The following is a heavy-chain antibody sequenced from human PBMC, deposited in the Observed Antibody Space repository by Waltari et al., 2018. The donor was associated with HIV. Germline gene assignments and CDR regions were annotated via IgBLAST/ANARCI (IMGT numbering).Heavy chain of an antibody. Sequence: QVQLVQSGAAVKKPGASVKVSCKASGSTFTNYDINWVRQATGQGLEWMGWMNPNSGNTGYAQKFQGRVTMTRNTSISTAYMELSSLRSEDTAVYYCARGYSYDRSGEAFDIWGQGTMVTVSS. CDR2: MNPNSGNT. V-gene: IGHV1-8*01. J-gene: IGHJ3*02. D-gene: IGHD3-22*01. CDR3: ARGYSYDRSGEAFDI. CDR1: GSTFTNYD.